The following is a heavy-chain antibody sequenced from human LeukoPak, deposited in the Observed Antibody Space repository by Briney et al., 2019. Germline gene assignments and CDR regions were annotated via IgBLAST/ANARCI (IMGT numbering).Heavy chain of an antibody. CDR2: ISGSGGST. CDR1: GFTFSSYA. V-gene: IGHV3-23*01. CDR3: AKDPWYNWNDDWGYYFDY. J-gene: IGHJ4*02. Sequence: GGSLRLSCAASGFTFSSYAMSWVRQAPGKGLEWVSAISGSGGSTYYADSVKGRFTISRDNSKNTLYLQMNSLRAEDTAVYYCAKDPWYNWNDDWGYYFDYWGQGSLVTVSS. D-gene: IGHD1-1*01.